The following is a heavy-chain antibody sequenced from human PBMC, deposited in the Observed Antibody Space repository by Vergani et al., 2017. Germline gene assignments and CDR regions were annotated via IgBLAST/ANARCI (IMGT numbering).Heavy chain of an antibody. V-gene: IGHV4-39*01. Sequence: QLQLQESGPGLVKPSETLSLTCTVSGGSISSSSYYWGWIRQPXGKGLEWIGSIYYSGSTYYNPSLKSRVTISVDTSKNQFSLKLSSVTAADTAVYYCARHMSSTERAIFGVVIKEAFDIWGQGTMVTVSS. CDR3: ARHMSSTERAIFGVVIKEAFDI. D-gene: IGHD3-3*01. CDR2: IYYSGST. J-gene: IGHJ3*02. CDR1: GGSISSSSYY.